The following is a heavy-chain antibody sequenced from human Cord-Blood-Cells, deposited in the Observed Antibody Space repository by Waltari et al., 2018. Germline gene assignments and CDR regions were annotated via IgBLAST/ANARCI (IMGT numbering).Heavy chain of an antibody. CDR2: ISSSISYI. CDR1: GFTFSSYS. D-gene: IGHD5-12*01. Sequence: EVQLVESGGGLVKPVGSLRLSCAASGFTFSSYSMNWVRQAPGKGLEWVSSISSSISYIYYADSVKGRFTISRDNAKNSLYLQMNSLRAEDTAVYYCARGYSGYGYFDYWGQGTLVTVSS. V-gene: IGHV3-21*01. CDR3: ARGYSGYGYFDY. J-gene: IGHJ4*02.